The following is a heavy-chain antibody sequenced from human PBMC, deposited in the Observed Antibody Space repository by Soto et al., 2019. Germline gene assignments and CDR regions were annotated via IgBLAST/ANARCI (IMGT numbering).Heavy chain of an antibody. D-gene: IGHD5-12*01. CDR2: ISYSGST. CDR3: ARALSGCYFDY. CDR1: GDSIGSGDYC. Sequence: QVQLQESGPGLVKPSETLSLTCTVSGDSIGSGDYCWSWIRKSPGKSLEWMGYISYSGSTYYNLYLRSRVTISVDTSNNQLYVMLTSVTASDTAVYYCARALSGCYFDYWGQGALVDGSA. J-gene: IGHJ4*02. V-gene: IGHV4-30-4*01.